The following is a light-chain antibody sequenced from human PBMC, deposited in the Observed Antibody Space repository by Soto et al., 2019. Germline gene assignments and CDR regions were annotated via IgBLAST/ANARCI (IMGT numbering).Light chain of an antibody. J-gene: IGLJ1*01. CDR1: SSNIGINP. CDR3: QSFDAGVSGCV. Sequence: QSVLTQPASASGTPGQRVTISCSGGSSNIGINPVAWYQQLPGMAPKLLIYDNKKRPSGVPDRFSGSRSGTSASLAISGLQSEDEAEYYCQSFDAGVSGCVFGPGTKVTVL. V-gene: IGLV1-44*01. CDR2: DNK.